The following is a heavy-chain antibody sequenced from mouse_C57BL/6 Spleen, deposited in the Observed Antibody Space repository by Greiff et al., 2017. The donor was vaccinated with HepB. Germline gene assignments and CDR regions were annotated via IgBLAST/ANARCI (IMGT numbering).Heavy chain of an antibody. CDR1: GYSITSGYD. Sequence: EVKLQESGPGMVKPSQSLSLTCTVTGYSITSGYDWHWIRHFPGNKLEWMGYISYSGSTNYNPSLKSRISITHDTSKNHFFLKLNSVTTEDTATYYCARGGPDVLYFDYWGQGTTLTVSS. CDR2: ISYSGST. CDR3: ARGGPDVLYFDY. V-gene: IGHV3-1*01. J-gene: IGHJ2*01.